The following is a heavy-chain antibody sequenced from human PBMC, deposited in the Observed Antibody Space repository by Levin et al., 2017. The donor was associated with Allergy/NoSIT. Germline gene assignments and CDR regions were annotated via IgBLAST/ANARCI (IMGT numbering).Heavy chain of an antibody. V-gene: IGHV3-21*01. D-gene: IGHD5-12*01. CDR1: GFGFASFS. CDR2: FSTAGSYI. J-gene: IGHJ6*02. CDR3: ARGDVASILSTPYYDYGLDL. Sequence: KAGGSLRLSCAASGFGFASFSMNWVRQAPGKGLEWVSSFSTAGSYIYYADSVRGRFTISRDNAKNSLYLQMSSLTAEDTAVYYCARGDVASILSTPYYDYGLDLWGQGTTVIVSS.